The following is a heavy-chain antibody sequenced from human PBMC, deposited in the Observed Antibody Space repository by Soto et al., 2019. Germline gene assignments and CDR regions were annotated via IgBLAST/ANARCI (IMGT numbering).Heavy chain of an antibody. J-gene: IGHJ4*02. CDR2: ISGSGGST. D-gene: IGHD3-3*01. V-gene: IGHV3-23*01. CDR3: AKATLRVVHPLVFDH. CDR1: GFTFSSYA. Sequence: GGSLRLSCAASGFTFSSYAMSWVRQAPGKGLEWVSAISGSGGSTYHADSVKGRFTISRDNSKNTLYLQMNSLRAEDTAVYYCAKATLRVVHPLVFDHWGQGSLVTVSS.